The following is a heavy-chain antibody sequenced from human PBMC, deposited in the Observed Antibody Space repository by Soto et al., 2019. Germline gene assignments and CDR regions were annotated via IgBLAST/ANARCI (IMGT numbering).Heavy chain of an antibody. CDR1: GGTFSSYA. D-gene: IGHD2-15*01. J-gene: IGHJ3*02. CDR2: IIPIFGTA. V-gene: IGHV1-69*01. Sequence: QVQLVQSGAEVKKPGSSVKVSCKASGGTFSSYAISWVRQAPGQGLEWMGGIIPIFGTANYAQKFQGRVTIAADESTSTAYMELSSLRSEDTAVYYCARDIYCSGGSCYSGAFDIWGQGTIVTVSS. CDR3: ARDIYCSGGSCYSGAFDI.